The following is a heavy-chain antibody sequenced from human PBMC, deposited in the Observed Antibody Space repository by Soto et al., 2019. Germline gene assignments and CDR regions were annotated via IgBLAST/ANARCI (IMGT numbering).Heavy chain of an antibody. D-gene: IGHD3-22*01. CDR3: ARGGFYDSSGARNYYYYGMNV. V-gene: IGHV1-18*01. Sequence: GASVKVSCKASGYTFTSYGINWVRQAPGQGLEWLGWISAYGGYTNYAQILQGRVSMTTDTSTKTAYMELRSLRSDDTAMYYCARGGFYDSSGARNYYYYGMNVWGQGTTVTVSS. CDR1: GYTFTSYG. CDR2: ISAYGGYT. J-gene: IGHJ6*02.